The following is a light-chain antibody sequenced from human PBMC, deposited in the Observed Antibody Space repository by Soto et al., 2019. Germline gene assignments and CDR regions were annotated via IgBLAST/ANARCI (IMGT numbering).Light chain of an antibody. Sequence: QSVLTQPASVPGSPGQSITISCTGTSTDVGGYNYVSWYQQHPGKAPKLIIYDVSDRPSGVSNRFSGSKSGNTASLTISGLQAEDEADYYCSSYTSSSTLGVFGTGTKLTVL. CDR2: DVS. V-gene: IGLV2-14*01. J-gene: IGLJ1*01. CDR3: SSYTSSSTLGV. CDR1: STDVGGYNY.